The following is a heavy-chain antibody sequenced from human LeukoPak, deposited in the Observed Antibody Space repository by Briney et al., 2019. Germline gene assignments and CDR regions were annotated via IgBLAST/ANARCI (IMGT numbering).Heavy chain of an antibody. D-gene: IGHD3-16*01. CDR1: GFTFSNYA. Sequence: GGSLRLSCVASGFTFSNYALSWVRQAPGKGPEWVSVYSGTGTDAYYADSVKDRFTSSRDNSKNTLYLQMNSLRVEDTAVHYCAKDRPGGFDHWGQGTLVTVSS. V-gene: IGHV3-23*01. J-gene: IGHJ4*02. CDR2: YSGTGTDA. CDR3: AKDRPGGFDH.